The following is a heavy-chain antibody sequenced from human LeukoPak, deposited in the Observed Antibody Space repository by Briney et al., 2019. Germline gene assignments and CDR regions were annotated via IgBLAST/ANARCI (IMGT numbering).Heavy chain of an antibody. D-gene: IGHD3-22*01. V-gene: IGHV3-30*04. CDR1: GFTFSSYA. Sequence: GGSLRLSCAASGFTFSSYAMHWVRQAPGKGLEWVAVISYDGSNKYYADSVKGRFTISRDNSKNTLYLQMNSLRAEDTAVYYCARDRYYYDSSGYSFDPWGQGTLVTVSS. CDR2: ISYDGSNK. CDR3: ARDRYYYDSSGYSFDP. J-gene: IGHJ5*02.